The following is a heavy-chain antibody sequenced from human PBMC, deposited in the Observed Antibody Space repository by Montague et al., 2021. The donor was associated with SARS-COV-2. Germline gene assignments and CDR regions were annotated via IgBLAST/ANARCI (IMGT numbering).Heavy chain of an antibody. CDR2: IYWDDDK. CDR1: GFSLSTAGVG. J-gene: IGHJ4*02. D-gene: IGHD3-3*02. CDR3: AHSCIAFPGAPLDF. Sequence: PALVKPTQTLTLTCTFSGFSLSTAGVGVGWIRQPPGKALEWLALIYWDDDKRYSPSLKTRLAITKDTSKNQAVLTMTNMDPADTGTYYCAHSCIAFPGAPLDFWGQGTLITVSS. V-gene: IGHV2-5*02.